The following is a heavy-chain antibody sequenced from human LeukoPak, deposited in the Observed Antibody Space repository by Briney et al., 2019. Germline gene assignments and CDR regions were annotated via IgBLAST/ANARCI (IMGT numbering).Heavy chain of an antibody. Sequence: ASVKVSCKTSGYTFINYYMHWVRQAPGQGLEWMGVINTTGGSTVYGQKFQGRATMTRDSSTSTVSMELGSLRSEDTAVYFCARDESNDGFTNYLRYWGQGTLVTVSS. CDR3: ARDESNDGFTNYLRY. V-gene: IGHV1-46*01. CDR1: GYTFINYY. J-gene: IGHJ4*02. CDR2: INTTGGST. D-gene: IGHD5-24*01.